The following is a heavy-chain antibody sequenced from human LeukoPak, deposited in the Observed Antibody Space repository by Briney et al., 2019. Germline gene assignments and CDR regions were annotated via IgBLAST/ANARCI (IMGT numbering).Heavy chain of an antibody. CDR2: IYSGGNT. Sequence: GGSLRLSCAASGFSVSSNYMTWVRQAPGKGLEWVSVIYSGGNTYYADSVKGRFSISRDNYKNTVYLQMNSLRAEDTAVYFCTRGKVTGSYYYYGMDVWGPGTRVTVSS. CDR1: GFSVSSNY. CDR3: TRGKVTGSYYYYGMDV. J-gene: IGHJ6*02. V-gene: IGHV3-66*01. D-gene: IGHD3-9*01.